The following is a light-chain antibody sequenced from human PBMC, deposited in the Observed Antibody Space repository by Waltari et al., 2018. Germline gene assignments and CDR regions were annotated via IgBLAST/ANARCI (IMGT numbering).Light chain of an antibody. CDR3: SAWDVSLNTWM. CDR1: RSNIGGVT. CDR2: RTN. V-gene: IGLV1-44*01. J-gene: IGLJ3*02. Sequence: QSVLTQPPSASGTPGQRVTIPCSGSRSNIGGVTVNWYQHVPGTAPKLLIYRTNERPSGVPDRFSGSKSGTSASLAITGLQSEDEADYYCSAWDVSLNTWMFGGGTKLTVL.